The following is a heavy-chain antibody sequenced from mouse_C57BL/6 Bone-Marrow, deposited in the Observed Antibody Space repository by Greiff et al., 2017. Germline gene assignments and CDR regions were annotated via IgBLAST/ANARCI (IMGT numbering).Heavy chain of an antibody. D-gene: IGHD4-1*01. Sequence: VQLQQSGAELVRPGASVTLSCKASGYPFTDYEWHWGKKTPVHGLEWIGAIDPETGGTAYNQKFKGKAILTADKSSSTAYMELRSLTSEDSAVYYCITGTWYFDVWGTGTTVTVSS. CDR1: GYPFTDYE. V-gene: IGHV1-15*01. CDR2: IDPETGGT. CDR3: ITGTWYFDV. J-gene: IGHJ1*03.